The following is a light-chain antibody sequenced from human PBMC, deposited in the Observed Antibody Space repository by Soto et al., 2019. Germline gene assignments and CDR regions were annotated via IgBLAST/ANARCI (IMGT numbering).Light chain of an antibody. V-gene: IGLV2-14*01. CDR1: SSDVGGYNY. CDR2: DVS. Sequence: QSVLTQPASVSGSPGQSITISCTGTSSDVGGYNYVSWYQQHPGKAPKPMIYDVSNRPSGVSNRFSGSKSGNTASLTISGLQAEDEDDYYCSSYTSSSPLVFGGGTKLTVL. J-gene: IGLJ2*01. CDR3: SSYTSSSPLV.